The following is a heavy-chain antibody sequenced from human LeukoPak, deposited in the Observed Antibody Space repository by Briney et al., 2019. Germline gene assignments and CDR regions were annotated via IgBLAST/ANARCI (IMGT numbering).Heavy chain of an antibody. J-gene: IGHJ4*02. CDR2: IYHSGTS. CDR1: GHSISSGHY. D-gene: IGHD1-26*01. V-gene: IGHV4-38-2*02. Sequence: SETLSLTCTVSGHSISSGHYHWGWIRQPPGKGLEWIASIYHSGTSYYNPSLKSRVTISVDTSKNQFSLKLSSVTAADTAVYYCARVLVHIVGATIDYWGQGTLVTVSS. CDR3: ARVLVHIVGATIDY.